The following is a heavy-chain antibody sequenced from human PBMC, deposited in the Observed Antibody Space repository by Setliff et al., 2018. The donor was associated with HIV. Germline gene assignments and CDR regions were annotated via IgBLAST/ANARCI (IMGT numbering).Heavy chain of an antibody. CDR3: AKGGSSWAWVQH. D-gene: IGHD6-13*01. CDR1: GFNFGEYA. CDR2: IRTKAYSGTT. J-gene: IGHJ1*01. Sequence: GGSLRLSCSASGFNFGEYALSWVRQAPGKGLEWVAFIRTKAYSGTTEYAASVKDRFTISRDDSKSIAYLQMNSLKTEDSAVYYCAKGGSSWAWVQHWGQGTLVTVSS. V-gene: IGHV3-49*04.